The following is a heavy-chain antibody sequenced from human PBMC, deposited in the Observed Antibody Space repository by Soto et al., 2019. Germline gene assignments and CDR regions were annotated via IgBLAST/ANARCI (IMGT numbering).Heavy chain of an antibody. Sequence: GGSLRLSCAASGFTFDRYGMHWVRQAPGKGLEWVAVIWSDGSTEYYADSVKGRFTISRDNSKNTMYLQMNSLRGEDTGVYYCARGRIPSAIFDWFDPWGQGTLVTVS. D-gene: IGHD2-2*01. J-gene: IGHJ5*02. CDR1: GFTFDRYG. CDR3: ARGRIPSAIFDWFDP. CDR2: IWSDGSTE. V-gene: IGHV3-33*01.